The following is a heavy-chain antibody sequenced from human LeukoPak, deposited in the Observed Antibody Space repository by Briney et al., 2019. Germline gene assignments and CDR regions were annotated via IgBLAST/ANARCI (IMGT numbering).Heavy chain of an antibody. CDR3: AKDSSPYGSGSYPDY. V-gene: IGHV3-21*04. J-gene: IGHJ4*02. Sequence: GGSLRLSCAASGFSFSSSWMSWVRQAPGKGLEWVSSTSSSSSYIYYADSVKGRFTISRDNAKNSLYLQMNSLRAEDTALYYCAKDSSPYGSGSYPDYWGQGTLVTVSS. CDR2: TSSSSSYI. D-gene: IGHD3-10*01. CDR1: GFSFSSSW.